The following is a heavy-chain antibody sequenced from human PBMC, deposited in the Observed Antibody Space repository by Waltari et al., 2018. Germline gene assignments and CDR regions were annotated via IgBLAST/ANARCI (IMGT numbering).Heavy chain of an antibody. CDR3: ARIGTNMVVTPSGAFDI. J-gene: IGHJ3*02. D-gene: IGHD2-21*02. Sequence: LQLQESGPGLVKPSETLSLTCTVSGGSISSSSYYLGWCRQMPGKGLGWMGIIYPGDSDTRYSPSFQGQVTISADKSISTAYLQWSSLKASDTAMYYCARIGTNMVVTPSGAFDIWGQGTMVTVSS. V-gene: IGHV5-51*01. CDR2: IYPGDSDT. CDR1: GGSISSSSYY.